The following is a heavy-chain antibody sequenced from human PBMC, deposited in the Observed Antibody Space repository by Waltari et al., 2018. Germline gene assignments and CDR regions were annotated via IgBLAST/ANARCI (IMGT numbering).Heavy chain of an antibody. CDR1: GYMFTNYY. CDR2: INPNSVGT. J-gene: IGHJ4*02. Sequence: QVQLVQSGAEVKKPGASVKIACKASGYMFTNYYMYWVRQAPGQGLEWMGWINPNSVGTNHAQKLQGRVTMTRDTSISTAYMELTRLRSDDTAVYFCARRKGYCTSSTCPPVQGYFGYWGQGTLVTVSS. CDR3: ARRKGYCTSSTCPPVQGYFGY. V-gene: IGHV1-2*02. D-gene: IGHD2-2*01.